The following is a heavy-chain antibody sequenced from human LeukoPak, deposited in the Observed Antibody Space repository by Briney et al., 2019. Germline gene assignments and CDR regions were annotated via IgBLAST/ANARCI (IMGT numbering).Heavy chain of an antibody. D-gene: IGHD4-17*01. CDR2: IYSGGST. CDR1: GFTVSANY. CDR3: ARGEDYGDYFDY. Sequence: PGGSLRLSCAASGFTVSANYMSWVRQAPGKGLEWVSVIYSGGSTYYADSVKGRLTISRDNSKNTLSLQMNSLRAEDTAVYYCARGEDYGDYFDYWGQGTLVTVSS. J-gene: IGHJ4*02. V-gene: IGHV3-53*01.